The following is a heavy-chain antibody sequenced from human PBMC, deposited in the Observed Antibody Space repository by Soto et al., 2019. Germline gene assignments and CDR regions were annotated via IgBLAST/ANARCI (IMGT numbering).Heavy chain of an antibody. D-gene: IGHD1-1*01. CDR2: IHDSGDT. CDR1: GGSMSSHK. Sequence: SETLALTCTVSGGSMSSHKWSWIRQPPGKGLEWIGYIHDSGDTSYNPSLKGRVTISVDTSKKEFSLKLRSVTAADTAVYYCARRYGYSFDYWGQGTLVTVSS. J-gene: IGHJ4*02. V-gene: IGHV4-59*08. CDR3: ARRYGYSFDY.